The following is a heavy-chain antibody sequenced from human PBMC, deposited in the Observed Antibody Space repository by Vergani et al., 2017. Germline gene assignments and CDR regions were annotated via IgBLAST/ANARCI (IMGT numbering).Heavy chain of an antibody. CDR3: AKGFSMVRGVTLYYYYYMDV. V-gene: IGHV3-23*01. CDR1: GFTFSSYA. D-gene: IGHD3-10*01. J-gene: IGHJ6*03. CDR2: ISGRGGST. Sequence: EVQLLESGGGLVQPGGSLRLSCAASGFTFSSYAMSWVRQAPGKGLEWVSAISGRGGSTYYADSVKGRFTISRDNSKNTLYLQMNSLRAEDTAVYYCAKGFSMVRGVTLYYYYYMDVWGKGTTVTVSS.